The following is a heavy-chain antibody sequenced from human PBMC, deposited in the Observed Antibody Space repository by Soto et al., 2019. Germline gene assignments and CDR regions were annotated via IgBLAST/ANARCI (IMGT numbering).Heavy chain of an antibody. CDR3: VREAGSSSSSWYF. CDR2: IIPILGIA. Sequence: QVQLVQSGAEVKKPGSSVKVSCKASGGTFSSYTISWVRQAPGQGLEWMGRIIPILGIANYAQKFQGRVTITADKSTSTAYMELSSLRSEDTAVYYCVREAGSSSSSWYFWGQGTLVTVSS. CDR1: GGTFSSYT. V-gene: IGHV1-69*08. D-gene: IGHD6-13*01. J-gene: IGHJ4*02.